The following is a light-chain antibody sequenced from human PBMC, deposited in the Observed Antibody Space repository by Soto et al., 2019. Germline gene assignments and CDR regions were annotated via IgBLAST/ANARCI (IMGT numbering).Light chain of an antibody. CDR2: EVS. V-gene: IGKV2-30*01. CDR1: QSLLYTDGNTY. J-gene: IGKJ1*01. Sequence: VMTQSPLSLPVTLGQPASISCRSSQSLLYTDGNTYFSWFQQRPGQSPRRLIYEVSNRDSGVPDRFSGSGSGTDFTLKISRVEAEDVGVYYCMQGSYWPRTFGQGTKVEIK. CDR3: MQGSYWPRT.